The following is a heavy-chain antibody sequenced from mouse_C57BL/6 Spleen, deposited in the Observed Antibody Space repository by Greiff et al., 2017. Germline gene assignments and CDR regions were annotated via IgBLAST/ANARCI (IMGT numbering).Heavy chain of an antibody. J-gene: IGHJ4*01. CDR1: GYAFSSYW. CDR2: IYPGDGDT. Sequence: VQLQESGAELVKPGASVKISCKASGYAFSSYWMNWVKQRPGKGLEWIGQIYPGDGDTNYNGKFKGKATLTADKSSSTAYMQLSSLTSEDSAVYFCARSPYYYGSRGYAMDYWGQGTSVTVSS. V-gene: IGHV1-80*01. CDR3: ARSPYYYGSRGYAMDY. D-gene: IGHD1-1*01.